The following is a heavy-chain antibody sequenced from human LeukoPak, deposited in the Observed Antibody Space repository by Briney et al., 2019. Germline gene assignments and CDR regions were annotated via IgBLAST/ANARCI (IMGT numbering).Heavy chain of an antibody. CDR2: IGTGGDT. CDR1: GFSFNSYD. D-gene: IGHD3-3*01. V-gene: IGHV3-13*01. CDR3: ARDRGYDFWSGSFDL. Sequence: GGSLRLSCAASGFSFNSYDMHWVRQVRGKGLEWVGAIGTGGDTYYADSVKGRFTISRENAKKSLYLQMDCLRAGDTAVYYYARDRGYDFWSGSFDLWGRGTLVTVSS. J-gene: IGHJ2*01.